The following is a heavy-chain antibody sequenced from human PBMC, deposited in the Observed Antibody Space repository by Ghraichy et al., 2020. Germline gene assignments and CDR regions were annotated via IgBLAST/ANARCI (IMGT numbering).Heavy chain of an antibody. Sequence: GGSLRLSCAASGFTFSSYAMSWVRQAPGKRLEXVSAISGSGGSTYYADSVKGRFTISRDNSKNTLYLQMNSLRAEDTAVYYCAMKGHYYDSSGYPETYLDYWGQGTLVTVSS. CDR1: GFTFSSYA. J-gene: IGHJ4*02. CDR3: AMKGHYYDSSGYPETYLDY. CDR2: ISGSGGST. V-gene: IGHV3-23*01. D-gene: IGHD3-22*01.